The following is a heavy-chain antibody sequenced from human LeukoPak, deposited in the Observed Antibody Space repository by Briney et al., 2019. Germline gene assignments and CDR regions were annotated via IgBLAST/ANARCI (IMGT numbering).Heavy chain of an antibody. V-gene: IGHV4-59*01. CDR3: ARGGLRYFDWTDFGYYFDY. CDR2: INNSGST. J-gene: IGHJ4*02. Sequence: PSETLSFTATVSGGTISSYYWSRLRPPPGKGLKWLGNINNSGSTNYNPSIKSRVTTSVDTSKNQFSLKLSSVTAADTAVYYCARGGLRYFDWTDFGYYFDYWGQGTLVTVSS. CDR1: GGTISSYY. D-gene: IGHD3-9*01.